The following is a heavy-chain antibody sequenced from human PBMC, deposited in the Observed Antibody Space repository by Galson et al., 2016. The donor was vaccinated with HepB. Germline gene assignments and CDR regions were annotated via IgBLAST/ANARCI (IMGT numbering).Heavy chain of an antibody. J-gene: IGHJ4*02. V-gene: IGHV3-23*01. CDR2: ISGSGVVI. CDR3: AKGGPGSGSFWAGN. CDR1: GFSITIDA. Sequence: SLRLSCAASGFSITIDAMSWVRQAPGKGLEWVSGISGSGVVIYYADSVKGRFTISRDNSKNVLYLQMNSLSGDDTARYYCAKGGPGSGSFWAGNWGQGILVTVSS. D-gene: IGHD3-10*01.